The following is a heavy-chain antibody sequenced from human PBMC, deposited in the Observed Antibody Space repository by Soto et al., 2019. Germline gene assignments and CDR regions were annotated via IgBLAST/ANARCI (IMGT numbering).Heavy chain of an antibody. D-gene: IGHD2-15*01. V-gene: IGHV4-59*01. CDR3: AGLRGYAGSPIDY. Sequence: SETLSLTCTVSGGSIISGYWSWIRQPPGKGLEWIGYISHSGNTNYNPSVKSRVTLSVDTPKNQFSLRLSSVTTADMDVYYCAGLRGYAGSPIDYWGQGTLVTVSS. CDR2: ISHSGNT. CDR1: GGSIISGY. J-gene: IGHJ4*02.